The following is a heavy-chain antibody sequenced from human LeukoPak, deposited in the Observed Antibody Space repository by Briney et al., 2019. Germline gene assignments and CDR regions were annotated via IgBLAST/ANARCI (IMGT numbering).Heavy chain of an antibody. CDR3: ARQDVSGYYSSYWYFDL. CDR2: IHHSGST. D-gene: IGHD3-22*01. J-gene: IGHJ2*01. CDR1: GYSISSGYY. V-gene: IGHV4-38-2*01. Sequence: ASETLSLTCAVSGYSISSGYYWGWIRQSPGKGLEWIGTIHHSGSTYYNPSLKSRVTISVDRSKNQFSLRLSSVTAADTAVCYCARQDVSGYYSSYWYFDLWGRGTLVTVSS.